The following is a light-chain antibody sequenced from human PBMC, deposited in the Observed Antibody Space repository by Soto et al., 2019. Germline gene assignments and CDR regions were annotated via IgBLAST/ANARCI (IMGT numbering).Light chain of an antibody. V-gene: IGKV3-20*01. J-gene: IGKJ5*01. CDR3: QQYDSSPIT. CDR1: QSVSSNY. Sequence: EIVLTQSPGTLSLSPGERATLSCRASQSVSSNYLAWYQQKPGQAPRLLIYGASSRATGIPDRFSGSWSGTDFILTISRLEPEDFAVYYCQQYDSSPITFGQGTRLEIK. CDR2: GAS.